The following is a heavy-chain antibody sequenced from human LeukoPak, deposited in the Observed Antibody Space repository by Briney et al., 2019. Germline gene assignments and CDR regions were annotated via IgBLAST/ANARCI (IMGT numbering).Heavy chain of an antibody. CDR2: KYYRSKWYN. CDR3: AREELDAFDI. CDR1: GDSVSSNSSA. Sequence: SQTLSLTCAISGDSVSSNSSAWNWLRQSPSRGLEWLGRKYYRSKWYNDYAVSVKSRITINPDTSKNQFSLQLNSVTPEDTAVYYCAREELDAFDIWGQGTMVTVSS. D-gene: IGHD1-7*01. J-gene: IGHJ3*02. V-gene: IGHV6-1*01.